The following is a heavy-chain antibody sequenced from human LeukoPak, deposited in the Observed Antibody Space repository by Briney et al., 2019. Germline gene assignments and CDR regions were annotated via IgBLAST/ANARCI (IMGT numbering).Heavy chain of an antibody. CDR3: ARDGGYDFWSGTFDY. D-gene: IGHD3-3*01. CDR2: IYYSGST. CDR1: GGSISSHY. Sequence: SETLSLTCTVSGGSISSHYWGWIRQPPGKGLEWIGYIYYSGSTNYNPSLKSRVTISVDTSKNQFSLKLSSVTAADTAVYYCARDGGYDFWSGTFDYWGQGTLVTVSS. V-gene: IGHV4-59*11. J-gene: IGHJ4*02.